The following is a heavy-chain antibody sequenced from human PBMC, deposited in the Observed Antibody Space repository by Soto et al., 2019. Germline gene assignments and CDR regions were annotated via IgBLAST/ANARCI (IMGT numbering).Heavy chain of an antibody. Sequence: SETLSLTCAVYGASFSGYYWSWIRQPPGKGLEWIGEINHTGSTNYNPSLKSRVTISVDTSKNQFSLKLSSVTAADTAVYYCARLRAAGLSQIIAAAGSRYYYYYGMDVWGQGTTVT. J-gene: IGHJ6*02. CDR2: INHTGST. V-gene: IGHV4-34*01. D-gene: IGHD6-13*01. CDR1: GASFSGYY. CDR3: ARLRAAGLSQIIAAAGSRYYYYYGMDV.